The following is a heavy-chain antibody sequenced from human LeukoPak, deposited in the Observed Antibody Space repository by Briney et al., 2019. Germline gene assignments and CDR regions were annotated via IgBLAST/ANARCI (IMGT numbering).Heavy chain of an antibody. CDR3: ATNYYDGSGSFF. Sequence: SETLSLTCTVSGGPTSSNYLWGWIRQPPGKGLEWIGHINDDGSTHYNPSLKTRVTISVDTSRYQFSLRLTSVTAADTVVYYCATNYYDGSGSFFWGQGTLVSVSS. D-gene: IGHD3-22*01. CDR2: INDDGST. J-gene: IGHJ4*02. CDR1: GGPTSSNYL. V-gene: IGHV4-39*01.